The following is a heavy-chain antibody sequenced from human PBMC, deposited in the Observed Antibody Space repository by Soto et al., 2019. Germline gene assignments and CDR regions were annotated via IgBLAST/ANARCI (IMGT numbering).Heavy chain of an antibody. D-gene: IGHD6-6*01. J-gene: IGHJ4*02. CDR2: IYHSGST. CDR3: ARYTAYISSSRVVGVFSDY. V-gene: IGHV4-4*02. Sequence: SEALCLTCAVSGGSISSGNWWSWVRQPPGKGLEWIGEIYHSGSTNYNPSLKSRVTISVDKSKNQFSLKLSSVTAADTAVYYCARYTAYISSSRVVGVFSDYSCQGTLVTFSS. CDR1: GGSISSGNW.